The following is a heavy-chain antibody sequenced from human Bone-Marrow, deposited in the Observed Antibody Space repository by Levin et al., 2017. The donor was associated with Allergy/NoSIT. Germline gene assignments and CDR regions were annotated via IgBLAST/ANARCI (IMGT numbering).Heavy chain of an antibody. Sequence: SETLSLTCTVSGGSISGGGYYWSWIRQHPGKGLVWIGYIYYSGNTYYNPFLKSRVIISVVTSKNQLSLKLTSVTVADTAVYYCARFNGYDFDYWGQGTLVTVSS. J-gene: IGHJ4*02. CDR2: IYYSGNT. CDR1: GGSISGGGYY. D-gene: IGHD5-12*01. V-gene: IGHV4-31*03. CDR3: ARFNGYDFDY.